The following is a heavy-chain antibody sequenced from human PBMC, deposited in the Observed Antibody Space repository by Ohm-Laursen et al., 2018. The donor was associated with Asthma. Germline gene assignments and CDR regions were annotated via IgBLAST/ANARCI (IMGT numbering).Heavy chain of an antibody. V-gene: IGHV3-74*01. Sequence: SLRLSCTASGFISSDYFMHWVRQRPGEGLVWISHLFPDGRRTNYADSVRGRFTISRDDAQNTVYLQMHSLRVDDTAVYFCARGNVEGLLWGQGTLVTVSS. CDR3: ARGNVEGLL. J-gene: IGHJ4*02. CDR2: LFPDGRRT. CDR1: GFISSDYF.